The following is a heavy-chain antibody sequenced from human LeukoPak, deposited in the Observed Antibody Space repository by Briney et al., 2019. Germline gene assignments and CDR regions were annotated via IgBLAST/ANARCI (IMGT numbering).Heavy chain of an antibody. V-gene: IGHV3-21*01. CDR3: ARIRDQYDSSAIDY. J-gene: IGHJ4*02. D-gene: IGHD3-22*01. Sequence: GWSLRLSCAASGFTFSSYSMNWVSQAPGKGLEWASSISSSSSYIYYADSMKGRFTISRDNAKNSLYLQMNSLRAEDTAVYYCARIRDQYDSSAIDYWGQGTLVTVSS. CDR1: GFTFSSYS. CDR2: ISSSSSYI.